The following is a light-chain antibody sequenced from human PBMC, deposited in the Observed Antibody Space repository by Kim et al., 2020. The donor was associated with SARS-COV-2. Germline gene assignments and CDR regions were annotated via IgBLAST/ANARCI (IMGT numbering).Light chain of an antibody. Sequence: IVVTQSPLSLSVAPGEPASISCRSSQCLLHRNGDNFLDWYLQKPGQSPQLLIYSTSNRAAGVPDRFIGSGSGTDFTLRISRVEAEDVGVYFCMQGLKTPLAFGGETKLEIK. CDR2: STS. J-gene: IGKJ4*01. CDR1: QCLLHRNGDNF. V-gene: IGKV2-28*01. CDR3: MQGLKTPLA.